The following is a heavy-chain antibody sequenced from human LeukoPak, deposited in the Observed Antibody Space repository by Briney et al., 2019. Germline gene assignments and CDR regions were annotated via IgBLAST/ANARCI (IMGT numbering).Heavy chain of an antibody. V-gene: IGHV4-59*01. D-gene: IGHD3-10*01. Sequence: PSETLSLTCTVSGGSISSYYWSWIRQPPGKGLEWIGYIYYGGSTNYNPSLKSRVTISVDTSKNQFSLKLSSVTAADTAVYYCARGSRSGGYYWGQGTLVTVSS. J-gene: IGHJ4*02. CDR1: GGSISSYY. CDR3: ARGSRSGGYY. CDR2: IYYGGST.